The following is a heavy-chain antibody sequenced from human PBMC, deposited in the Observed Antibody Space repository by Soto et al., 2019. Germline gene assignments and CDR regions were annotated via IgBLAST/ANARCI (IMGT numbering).Heavy chain of an antibody. CDR1: GFTFSSYG. CDR3: AKSQSSGYSGNGWIDP. J-gene: IGHJ5*02. Sequence: QVQLVESGGGVVQPGMSLRLSCATSGFTFSSYGMHWVRQAPDKGLEWVAVILSDGSNEYYEDSVKGRFTISRDNSKNTLFLQMNSLRTDDTAIYYCAKSQSSGYSGNGWIDPWGQGTLVTVSS. CDR2: ILSDGSNE. V-gene: IGHV3-30*18. D-gene: IGHD5-12*01.